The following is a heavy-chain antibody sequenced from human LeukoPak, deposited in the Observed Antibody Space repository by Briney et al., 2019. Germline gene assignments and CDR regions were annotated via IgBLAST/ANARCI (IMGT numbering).Heavy chain of an antibody. D-gene: IGHD6-13*01. Sequence: SETLSLTCTVSGGSISSGDYYWSWIRQPPGKGLEWIGYIYYSGSTYYNPSLKSRVTISVDTSKTQFSLKLSSVTAADTAVYYCASISTAAAGETETQNVPYYSDYWGQGTLVTVSS. J-gene: IGHJ4*02. CDR2: IYYSGST. CDR1: GGSISSGDYY. CDR3: ASISTAAAGETETQNVPYYSDY. V-gene: IGHV4-30-4*08.